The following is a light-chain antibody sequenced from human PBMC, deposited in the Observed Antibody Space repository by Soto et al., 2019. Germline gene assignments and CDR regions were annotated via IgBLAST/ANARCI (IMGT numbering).Light chain of an antibody. CDR2: GAS. J-gene: IGKJ2*01. Sequence: ELALTQSPGTLSLSPGERATLSCRASQSVSSTYLAWYQQKSGQAPRVLIYGASSRAPGIPDRFSGSGSGTDFTLTISRLEPEDFAVYFCQQYGTSPPFTFGQGTKVEI. CDR1: QSVSSTY. CDR3: QQYGTSPPFT. V-gene: IGKV3-20*01.